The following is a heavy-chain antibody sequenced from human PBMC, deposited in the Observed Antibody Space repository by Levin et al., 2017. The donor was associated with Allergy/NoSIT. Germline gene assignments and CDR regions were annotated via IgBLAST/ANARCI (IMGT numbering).Heavy chain of an antibody. J-gene: IGHJ4*02. CDR2: ISGSGEST. CDR3: AKDQECSVASCYYDY. V-gene: IGHV3-23*01. CDR1: GFTFSTDS. D-gene: IGHD2-15*01. Sequence: PGGSLRLSCAASGFTFSTDSMSWVRQAPEKGLEWVSVISGSGESTYYADSVKGRFTISRDNSKNTLYLQMNSLRAEDTAVYDCAKDQECSVASCYYDYWGQGTLVTVSS.